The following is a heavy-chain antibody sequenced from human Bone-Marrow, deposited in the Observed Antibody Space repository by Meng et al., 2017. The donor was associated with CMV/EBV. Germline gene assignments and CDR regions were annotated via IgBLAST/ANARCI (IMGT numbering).Heavy chain of an antibody. J-gene: IGHJ6*02. V-gene: IGHV3-30-3*01. CDR3: ARGKGHFGDELPYYYSVDA. CDR1: GFRFNSYA. CDR2: TSYDGSNK. Sequence: GESLKISCTASGFRFNSYAMHWVRQAPGKGLEWVAVTSYDGSNKYYADSVKGRFTISRDNSKNTLYMQMDSLRDEDTAVYYCARGKGHFGDELPYYYSVDAWGQRTTVAASS. D-gene: IGHD3-10*01.